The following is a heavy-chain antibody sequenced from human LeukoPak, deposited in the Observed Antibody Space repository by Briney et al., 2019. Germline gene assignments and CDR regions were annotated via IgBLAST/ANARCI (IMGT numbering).Heavy chain of an antibody. CDR1: GGSISSSSYY. CDR3: ASTSPKYYYESSGYSSLFDN. CDR2: INYSGST. D-gene: IGHD3-22*01. J-gene: IGHJ4*02. Sequence: SETLSLTCTVSGGSISSSSYYWGWIRRPPGKGLQWIGSINYSGSTYYNPSLKSRVTISVDTSKNQFSLKLRSVTAADTALYYCASTSPKYYYESSGYSSLFDNWGQGTLVTVSS. V-gene: IGHV4-39*07.